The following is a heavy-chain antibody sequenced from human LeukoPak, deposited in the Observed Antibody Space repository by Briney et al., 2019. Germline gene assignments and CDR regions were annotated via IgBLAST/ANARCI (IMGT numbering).Heavy chain of an antibody. CDR2: IRYDGSNK. CDR1: GFTFSSYG. D-gene: IGHD2-2*01. V-gene: IGHV3-30*02. J-gene: IGHJ4*02. Sequence: GGSLRLSCAASGFTFSSYGMHWVRQAPGKGLEWVAFIRYDGSNKYYADSVKGRFTISRDNSKNTLYLQMNSLRAEDTAVYYCAKGQPAFRDPDYYFDYWGQGTLVTVSS. CDR3: AKGQPAFRDPDYYFDY.